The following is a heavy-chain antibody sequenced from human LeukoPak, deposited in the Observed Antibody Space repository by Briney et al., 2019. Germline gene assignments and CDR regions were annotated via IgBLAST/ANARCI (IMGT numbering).Heavy chain of an antibody. Sequence: PGGSLRLSCGASGFTFSNYGMLWVRQAPGKGLDWVAFIRYDGNNKLYADSVKGRVTIYRDNAKNTLYLHINSLRAEDTAVYYCVKDNPLDYWGQGTLVIVSS. CDR2: IRYDGNNK. CDR3: VKDNPLDY. V-gene: IGHV3-30*02. CDR1: GFTFSNYG. J-gene: IGHJ4*02. D-gene: IGHD1-14*01.